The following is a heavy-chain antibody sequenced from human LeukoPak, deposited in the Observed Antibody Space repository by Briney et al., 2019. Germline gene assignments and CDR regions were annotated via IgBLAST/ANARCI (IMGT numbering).Heavy chain of an antibody. D-gene: IGHD4-17*01. CDR1: GFTFSNSY. V-gene: IGHV3-49*04. CDR3: TTFYGAQRDY. J-gene: IGHJ4*02. Sequence: GGSLRLSCAASGFTFSNSYMSWVRQAPGKGLEWVGFIRSKAHGGTTDYAASVKGRFTISRDDSKSIAYLQMNSLKTEDTAVYYCTTFYGAQRDYWGQGTLVTVSS. CDR2: IRSKAHGGTT.